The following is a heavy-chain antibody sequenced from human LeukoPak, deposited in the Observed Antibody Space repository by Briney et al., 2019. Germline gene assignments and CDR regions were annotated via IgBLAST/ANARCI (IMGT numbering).Heavy chain of an antibody. V-gene: IGHV4-59*01. J-gene: IGHJ4*02. Sequence: PSETLSLTCTVSGGSISSYCWSWIRQPPGKGLEWIGYIYYSGSTNYNPSLKSRVTISVDTSKNQFSLKLSSVTAADTAVYYCSRRAITMVRGESYFDYWGQGTLVTVSS. CDR1: GGSISSYC. D-gene: IGHD3-10*01. CDR2: IYYSGST. CDR3: SRRAITMVRGESYFDY.